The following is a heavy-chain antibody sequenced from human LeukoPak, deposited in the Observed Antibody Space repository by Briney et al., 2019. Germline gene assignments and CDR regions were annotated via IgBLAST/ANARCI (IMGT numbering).Heavy chain of an antibody. J-gene: IGHJ4*02. CDR3: AKTEGYNYLYYFDY. Sequence: ASVKVSCKASGYTFTGYYMHWVRQAPGQGLEWMGWINPNSGGTNYAQKFQGRVTMTRDTSISTAYMELSRLRSDDTAVYYCAKTEGYNYLYYFDYWGQGTLVTVSS. CDR1: GYTFTGYY. CDR2: INPNSGGT. V-gene: IGHV1-2*02. D-gene: IGHD5-24*01.